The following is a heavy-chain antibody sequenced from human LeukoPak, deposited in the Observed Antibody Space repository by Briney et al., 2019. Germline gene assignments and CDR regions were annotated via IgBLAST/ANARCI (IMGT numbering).Heavy chain of an antibody. Sequence: GGSLRLSCAASGFTFSSYSMNWVRQAPGKGLEWVANIKQDGSEKYYVDSVKGRFTISRDNAKNSLYLQMNSLRAEDTAVYYCAREGYHLYGSGSYSDYWGQGTLVTVSS. CDR1: GFTFSSYS. D-gene: IGHD3-10*01. CDR2: IKQDGSEK. V-gene: IGHV3-7*01. J-gene: IGHJ4*02. CDR3: AREGYHLYGSGSYSDY.